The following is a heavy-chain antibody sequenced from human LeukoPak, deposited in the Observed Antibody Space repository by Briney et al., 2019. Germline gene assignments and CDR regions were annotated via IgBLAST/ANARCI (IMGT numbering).Heavy chain of an antibody. Sequence: SGGSLRLSCAASGFTFSNYRMSWVRQAPGKGLEWVANIKHNGNEKYYVDSVEGRFTISRDNAKNSLYLQMNSLRAEDTAVYYCARISGSYQIDYWGQGTLVTVSS. CDR1: GFTFSNYR. V-gene: IGHV3-7*01. D-gene: IGHD1-26*01. CDR2: IKHNGNEK. J-gene: IGHJ4*02. CDR3: ARISGSYQIDY.